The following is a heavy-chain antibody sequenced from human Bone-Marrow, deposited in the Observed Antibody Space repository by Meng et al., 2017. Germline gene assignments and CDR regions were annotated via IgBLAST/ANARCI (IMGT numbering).Heavy chain of an antibody. CDR1: GFTFSNAW. J-gene: IGHJ4*01. V-gene: IGHV3-15*01. CDR3: SGHVDY. Sequence: VQVGEFGAGFVKPGGSLRPSCAASGFTFSNAWMTWVRQAPGKGLEWIGRMKSNVDGGTVDYAAAVKGRFFISRDDSENTFYLQMNSLKTEDTAVYYCSGHVDYWGHGTLVTVSS. CDR2: MKSNVDGGTV.